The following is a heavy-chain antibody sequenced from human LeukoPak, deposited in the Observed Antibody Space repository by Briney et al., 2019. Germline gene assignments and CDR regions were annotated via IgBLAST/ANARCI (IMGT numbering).Heavy chain of an antibody. CDR3: ARRRYYDSTGYLE. V-gene: IGHV4-39*01. Sequence: PSETLPLTCTISGGFISSSSYYWGWIRQPPGKGLEWIGDIYYSGSTYYNPALKSRVSMSIDTSKNQFSLELRSVAAADTALYYCARRRYYDSTGYLEWGQGTLVTVTS. J-gene: IGHJ1*01. D-gene: IGHD3-22*01. CDR1: GGFISSSSYY. CDR2: IYYSGST.